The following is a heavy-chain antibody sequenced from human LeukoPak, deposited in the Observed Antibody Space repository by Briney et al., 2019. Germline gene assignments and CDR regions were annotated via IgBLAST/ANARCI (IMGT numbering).Heavy chain of an antibody. CDR3: AKATTLLLSEDYFDY. V-gene: IGHV3-30*04. CDR2: VSYDGRNK. CDR1: GFNLSSYA. D-gene: IGHD1-14*01. J-gene: IGHJ4*02. Sequence: GGSLRLSCAVSGFNLSSYAMYWVRQAPGKGLEWVATVSYDGRNKRYADSVNGRITISRDNSKNTLYLQMNSLRAEDTAVYYCAKATTLLLSEDYFDYWGQGTLVTVSS.